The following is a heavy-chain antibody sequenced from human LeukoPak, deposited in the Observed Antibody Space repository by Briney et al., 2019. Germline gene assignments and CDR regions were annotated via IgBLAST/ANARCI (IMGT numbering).Heavy chain of an antibody. V-gene: IGHV1-2*02. CDR1: GGTFSSYA. D-gene: IGHD3-22*01. CDR3: ARVGDMGYDSSGYYGVDY. J-gene: IGHJ4*02. CDR2: INPNSGGT. Sequence: VASVKVSCKASGGTFSSYAISWVRQAPGQGLEWMGWINPNSGGTNYAQKFQGRVTMTRDTSISTAYMELSRLRSDDTAVYYCARVGDMGYDSSGYYGVDYWGQGTLVTVSS.